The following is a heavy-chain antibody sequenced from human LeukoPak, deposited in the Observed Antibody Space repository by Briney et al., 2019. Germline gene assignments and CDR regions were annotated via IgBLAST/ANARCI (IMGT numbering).Heavy chain of an antibody. CDR2: IYPGDSDT. CDR3: TRHTPAYSSGWSPRYFDY. Sequence: GESLKISCRGSGSSFTNYWIGWVRQMPGKGLEWMGIIYPGDSDTRYSPSFQGQVIISADESISTAYLQWSSLKASDTAMYYCTRHTPAYSSGWSPRYFDYWGQGTLVTVSS. D-gene: IGHD6-19*01. CDR1: GSSFTNYW. V-gene: IGHV5-51*01. J-gene: IGHJ4*02.